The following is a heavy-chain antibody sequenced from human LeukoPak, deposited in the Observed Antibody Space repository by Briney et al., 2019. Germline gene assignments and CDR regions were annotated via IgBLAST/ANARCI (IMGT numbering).Heavy chain of an antibody. J-gene: IGHJ3*02. V-gene: IGHV4-59*01. CDR3: ASLLGPWGDAFDI. Sequence: SETLSLTCTVSGGSISTYYWVWIRQPPGKGLEWIGYIYYSGSTNYNPSLKSRVTISVDTSKNQFSLKLSSVTAADTAVYYCASLLGPWGDAFDIWGQGTMVTVSS. D-gene: IGHD7-27*01. CDR2: IYYSGST. CDR1: GGSISTYY.